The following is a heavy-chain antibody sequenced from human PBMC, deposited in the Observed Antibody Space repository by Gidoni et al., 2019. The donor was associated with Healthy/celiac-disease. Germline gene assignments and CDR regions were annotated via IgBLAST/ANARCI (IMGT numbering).Heavy chain of an antibody. CDR2: IGSSSSYI. CDR3: ASERSWAFDY. D-gene: IGHD6-13*01. CDR1: GFTFSSYS. J-gene: IGHJ4*02. V-gene: IGHV3-21*01. Sequence: EVQLVESGGGLVKPGGSLRLSCPAPGFTFSSYSMNWVRQAPGKGLEWVSSIGSSSSYIYYADSVKGRFTISRDNAKNSLYLQMNSLRAEDTAVYYCASERSWAFDYWGQGTLVTVSS.